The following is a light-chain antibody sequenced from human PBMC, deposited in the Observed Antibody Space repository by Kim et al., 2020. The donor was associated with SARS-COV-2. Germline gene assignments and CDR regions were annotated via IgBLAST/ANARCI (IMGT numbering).Light chain of an antibody. Sequence: GQSVTISCTGTSSDVGGYNYVSWYQQHPGKAPKLMIYDVSKRPSGVPDRFSGSKSGNTASLTISGLQAEDEADYYCCSYAGSYTYAFGAGTKVTVL. J-gene: IGLJ1*01. CDR1: SSDVGGYNY. CDR2: DVS. CDR3: CSYAGSYTYA. V-gene: IGLV2-11*01.